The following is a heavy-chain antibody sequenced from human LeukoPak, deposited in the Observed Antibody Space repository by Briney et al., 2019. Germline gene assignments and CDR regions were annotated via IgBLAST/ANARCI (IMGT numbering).Heavy chain of an antibody. CDR2: INPNSGGT. Sequence: GASVKVSCKASGYTFIGYFMHWVRQAPGQGLEWMGWINPNSGGTNYAQKFQGRVTMTRDTSISTAYMELSRLRSDDTAVYYCARNLPYGDYRYYYYGMDVWGQGTTVTVSS. CDR3: ARNLPYGDYRYYYYGMDV. V-gene: IGHV1-2*02. D-gene: IGHD4-17*01. CDR1: GYTFIGYF. J-gene: IGHJ6*02.